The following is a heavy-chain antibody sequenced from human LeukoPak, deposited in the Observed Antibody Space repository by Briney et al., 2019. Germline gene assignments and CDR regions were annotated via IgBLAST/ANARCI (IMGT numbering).Heavy chain of an antibody. D-gene: IGHD4-17*01. J-gene: IGHJ4*02. V-gene: IGHV4-61*01. Sequence: SGTLSLTCAVSGGSISSSSYYWSWIRQPPGKGLEWIGYIYYSGSTNYNPSLKSRVTISVDTSKNQFSLKLSSVTAADTAVYYCARAGTTVTRIIDYWGQGTLVTVSS. CDR2: IYYSGST. CDR1: GGSISSSSYY. CDR3: ARAGTTVTRIIDY.